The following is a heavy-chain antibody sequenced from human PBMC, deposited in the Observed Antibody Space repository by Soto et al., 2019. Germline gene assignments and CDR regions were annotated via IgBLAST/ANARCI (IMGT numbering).Heavy chain of an antibody. V-gene: IGHV4-34*01. D-gene: IGHD2-15*01. CDR3: ARGEIVVVVAASTGRRYYYYYMEV. CDR1: GGSFSGYY. CDR2: INHSGST. Sequence: SETLSLTCAVYGGSFSGYYWSWIRQPPGKGLEWIGEINHSGSTNYNPSLKSRVTISVDTSKNQFSLKLSSVTAADTAVYYCARGEIVVVVAASTGRRYYYYYMEVWGKGTTVTVSS. J-gene: IGHJ6*03.